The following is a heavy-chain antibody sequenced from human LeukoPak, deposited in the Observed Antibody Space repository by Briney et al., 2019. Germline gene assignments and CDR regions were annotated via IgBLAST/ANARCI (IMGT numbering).Heavy chain of an antibody. Sequence: GGSLRLSCAASGFTFSSCAMHWVRQAPGKGLEWVAVISYDGSNKYYADSVKGRFTISRDNSKNTLYLQMNSLRAEDTAVYYCARAKEHYYDSSGYGPSWFDYWGQGTLVTVAS. J-gene: IGHJ4*02. CDR1: GFTFSSCA. CDR2: ISYDGSNK. CDR3: ARAKEHYYDSSGYGPSWFDY. V-gene: IGHV3-30-3*01. D-gene: IGHD3-22*01.